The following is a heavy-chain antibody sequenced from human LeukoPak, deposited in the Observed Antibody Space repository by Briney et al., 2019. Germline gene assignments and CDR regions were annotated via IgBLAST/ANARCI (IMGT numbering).Heavy chain of an antibody. Sequence: QPGGSLRLSCAASGFPVFSNYMNWVRQAPGRGLEWVSVIYSDGDTSYADSVKGRLTISRDIAKETLYHKMNSLRAEDPAVYYCATPSGGYWGQGTLVTVSS. V-gene: IGHV3-66*01. CDR3: ATPSGGY. J-gene: IGHJ4*02. CDR1: GFPVFSNY. D-gene: IGHD6-25*01. CDR2: IYSDGDT.